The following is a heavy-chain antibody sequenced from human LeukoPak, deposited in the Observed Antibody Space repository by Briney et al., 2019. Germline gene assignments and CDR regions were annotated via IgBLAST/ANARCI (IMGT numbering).Heavy chain of an antibody. CDR1: GFTFSSYS. Sequence: GGSLRLSCAASGFTFSSYSMNWVRQAPGKGLEWVSYISSSSSTMYYADSVKGRFTISRDNAKNSLYLQMNSLRAEDTAVYYCARQGGLRYFDWLNGPFDYWGQGTLVTVSS. V-gene: IGHV3-48*01. CDR2: ISSSSSTM. D-gene: IGHD3-9*01. CDR3: ARQGGLRYFDWLNGPFDY. J-gene: IGHJ4*02.